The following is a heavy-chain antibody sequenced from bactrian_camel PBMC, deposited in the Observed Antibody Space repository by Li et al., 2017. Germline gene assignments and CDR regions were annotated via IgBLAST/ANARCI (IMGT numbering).Heavy chain of an antibody. Sequence: VQLVESGGGSVQPGGSLTLSCTASGFTFGNDDVVWYRDACQLVSNINSDGGTWYEDSVKGRFTVSRDNAKNTLYLQLDRLESDDTAMYYCTTSNVGSLSRSQATQVTVS. D-gene: IGHD2*01. CDR2: INSDGGT. V-gene: IGHV3S32*01. CDR1: GFTFGNDD. J-gene: IGHJ4*01.